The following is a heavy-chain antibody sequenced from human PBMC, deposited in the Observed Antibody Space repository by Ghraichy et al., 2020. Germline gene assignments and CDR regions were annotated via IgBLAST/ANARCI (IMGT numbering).Heavy chain of an antibody. CDR2: IKYDGSER. D-gene: IGHD4-23*01. CDR3: ARDQFGGLFDI. J-gene: IGHJ3*02. V-gene: IGHV3-7*03. Sequence: GESLYISCEASGFSFSNYWMAWVRQAPGKGPEWVANIKYDGSERYFMDSVRGRFTISRDNAKSSLYLEMNSLTAEDTALYYCARDQFGGLFDIWGQGTMVTVSS. CDR1: GFSFSNYW.